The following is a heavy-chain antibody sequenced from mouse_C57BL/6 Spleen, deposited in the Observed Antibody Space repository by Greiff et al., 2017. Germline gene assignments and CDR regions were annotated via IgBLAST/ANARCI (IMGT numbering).Heavy chain of an antibody. V-gene: IGHV1-80*01. J-gene: IGHJ1*03. CDR2: IYPGDGDT. CDR3: ARWDYVPYWYFDV. D-gene: IGHD2-4*01. Sequence: VQLQQSGAELVKPGASVKISCKASGYAFSSYWMNWVKQRPGKGLEWIGQIYPGDGDTNYNGKFKGKATLTADKSSSTAYMQLSSLTSEDSAVYFCARWDYVPYWYFDVWGTGTTVTVSS. CDR1: GYAFSSYW.